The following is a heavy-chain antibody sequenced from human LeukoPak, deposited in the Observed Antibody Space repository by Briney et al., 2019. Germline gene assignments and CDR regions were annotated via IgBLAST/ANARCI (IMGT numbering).Heavy chain of an antibody. V-gene: IGHV4-4*02. Sequence: SGTLSLTCAVSGGSISSSNWWSWVRQPPEKGLEWIGEIYHSGSTNYNPSLKSRVTISVDKSKNQFSLKLSSVTAADTAVYYCARDGGLGHCSSTSCPGDGMDVWGQGTTVTVSS. D-gene: IGHD2-2*03. CDR3: ARDGGLGHCSSTSCPGDGMDV. J-gene: IGHJ6*02. CDR1: GGSISSSNW. CDR2: IYHSGST.